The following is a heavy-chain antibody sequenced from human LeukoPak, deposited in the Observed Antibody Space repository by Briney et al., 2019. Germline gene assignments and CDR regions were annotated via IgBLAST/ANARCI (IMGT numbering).Heavy chain of an antibody. CDR2: IHHSGST. Sequence: PSETLSLTCAVSGGSISSRNWWSWVRQPPGKGLEWIAEIHHSGSTNYNPSLKSRVTISVDKSKNQFSLKLSSVTAADTAVYYCARRGSGSYYDAFDIWGQGTMVTVSS. V-gene: IGHV4-4*02. D-gene: IGHD1-26*01. CDR3: ARRGSGSYYDAFDI. J-gene: IGHJ3*02. CDR1: GGSISSRNW.